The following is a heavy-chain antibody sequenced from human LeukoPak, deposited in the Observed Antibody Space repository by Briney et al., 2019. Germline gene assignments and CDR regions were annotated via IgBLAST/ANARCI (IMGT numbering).Heavy chain of an antibody. Sequence: ETLSLTCTVSGGSISSSSYYWGWIRQPPGKGLEWVSSISSSSSYIYYADSVKGRFTISRDNAKNSLYLQMNSLRAEDTAVYYCARERYGVLGMDYWGQGTLVTVSS. J-gene: IGHJ4*02. D-gene: IGHD4-17*01. CDR2: ISSSSSYI. V-gene: IGHV3-21*01. CDR1: GGSISSSS. CDR3: ARERYGVLGMDY.